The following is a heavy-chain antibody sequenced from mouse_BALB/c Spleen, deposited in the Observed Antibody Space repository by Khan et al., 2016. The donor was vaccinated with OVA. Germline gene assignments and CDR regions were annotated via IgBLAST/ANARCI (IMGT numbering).Heavy chain of an antibody. CDR3: AIIKKVVATDFDY. Sequence: QVQLQQPGAELVKAGASVKMSCKASGYTFTSYWMHWVKQRLGQGLEWFAETNPTNGRTYYNETFKSKATLPVAKSSSTAYLLLSGLPFEDSAGYYCAIIKKVVATDFDYWGQGTTLTVSS. J-gene: IGHJ2*01. CDR2: TNPTNGRT. CDR1: GYTFTSYW. D-gene: IGHD1-1*01. V-gene: IGHV1S81*02.